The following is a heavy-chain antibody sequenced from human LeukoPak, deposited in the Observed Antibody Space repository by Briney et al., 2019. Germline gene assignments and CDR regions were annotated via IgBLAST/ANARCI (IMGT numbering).Heavy chain of an antibody. CDR2: IKQDGSEK. CDR3: ARVGSSSLQNYYYYMDV. Sequence: GGSLRLSCAASGFTFSSYWMSGVPEAPGKGREWVANIKQDGSEKYYVDSVKGRFTISRDNAKNSLYLQMNSLRAEDTAVYYCARVGSSSLQNYYYYMDVWGKGTTVTVSS. D-gene: IGHD6-13*01. V-gene: IGHV3-7*01. J-gene: IGHJ6*03. CDR1: GFTFSSYW.